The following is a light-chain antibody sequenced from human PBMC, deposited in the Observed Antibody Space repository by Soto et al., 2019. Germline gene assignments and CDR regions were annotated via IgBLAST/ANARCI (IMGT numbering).Light chain of an antibody. CDR2: GAS. J-gene: IGKJ1*01. Sequence: EIVWTQSPGTLSLSPGERVTLSCRASQSISDTLAWYQQKPGQAPRLLIYGASRGATGFPARFSGSGSGTDFTLTISRLEPEDFAVYYCQQYGSSSWTFGQGTKVDIK. CDR1: QSISDT. V-gene: IGKV3-20*01. CDR3: QQYGSSSWT.